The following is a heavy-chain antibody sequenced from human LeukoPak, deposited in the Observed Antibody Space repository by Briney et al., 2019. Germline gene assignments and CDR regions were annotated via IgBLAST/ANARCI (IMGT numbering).Heavy chain of an antibody. J-gene: IGHJ5*01. CDR1: GFTVSSHF. CDR3: AREPLTGYYGFDT. D-gene: IGHD3-9*01. CDR2: IYSGGTT. V-gene: IGHV3-53*01. Sequence: GGSLRLSCAASGFTVSSHFMSWVRQAPGKGLEWVSAIYSGGTTYYADSVKGRFTISRDSSKNTLYLQMNSLRGEDTAVYYCAREPLTGYYGFDTWGHGTLVTVSS.